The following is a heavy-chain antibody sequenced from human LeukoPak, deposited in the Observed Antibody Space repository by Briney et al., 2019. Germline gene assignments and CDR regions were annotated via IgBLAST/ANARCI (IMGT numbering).Heavy chain of an antibody. V-gene: IGHV3-23*01. CDR1: GFTFSSYA. CDR2: ISGSGGST. Sequence: GGSLGLSCAASGFTFSSYAMSWVRQAPGKGLEWVSAISGSGGSTYYADSVKGRFTISRDNSKNTLYLQMNSLRAEDTAVYYCATRIAVAGAFDYWGQGTLVTVSS. J-gene: IGHJ4*02. CDR3: ATRIAVAGAFDY. D-gene: IGHD6-19*01.